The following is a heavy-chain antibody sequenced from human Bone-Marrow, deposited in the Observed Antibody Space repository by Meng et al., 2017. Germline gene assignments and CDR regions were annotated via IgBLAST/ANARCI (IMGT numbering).Heavy chain of an antibody. D-gene: IGHD4-17*01. CDR2: IYYSGST. J-gene: IGHJ4*03. CDR1: GGSISSSSYY. V-gene: IGHV4-39*07. Sequence: SETLSLTCTVSGGSISSSSYYWGWIRQPPGKGLEWIGSIYYSGSTYYNPSLKSRVTISVDTSKNQFSLKLSSVTAADTAVYYCASRPYGDYYIAYWGQGKLVHVSS. CDR3: ASRPYGDYYIAY.